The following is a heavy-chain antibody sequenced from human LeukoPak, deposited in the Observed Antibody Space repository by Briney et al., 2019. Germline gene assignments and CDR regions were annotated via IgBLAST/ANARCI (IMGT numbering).Heavy chain of an antibody. V-gene: IGHV3-74*01. CDR2: MKSDGSSG. CDR1: GFTFRSYW. D-gene: IGHD3-16*01. J-gene: IGHJ4*02. CDR3: TRGGSYGDF. Sequence: GGSLRLSCEASGFTFRSYWMHWVRQAPGRGLVWVSSMKSDGSSGTYADSVKGRFTISRDNTKDTLYLQMSSLIAADTAVYYCTRGGSYGDFWGQGTLVTVSS.